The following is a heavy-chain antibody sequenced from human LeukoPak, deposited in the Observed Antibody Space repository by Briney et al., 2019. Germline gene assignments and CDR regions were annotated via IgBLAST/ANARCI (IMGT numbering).Heavy chain of an antibody. V-gene: IGHV1-2*02. CDR2: INPKNGGT. CDR1: GYTFTDYY. J-gene: IGHJ4*02. D-gene: IGHD3-22*01. Sequence: ASVKVSCKGSGYTFTDYYLHWVRQAPGQGLEWMGWINPKNGGTKYAQKFQGRVTMTRDTSISTVYMELSRLTSDDTAVYSCARDPAQTYYYDPWGQGTLVTVSS. CDR3: ARDPAQTYYYDP.